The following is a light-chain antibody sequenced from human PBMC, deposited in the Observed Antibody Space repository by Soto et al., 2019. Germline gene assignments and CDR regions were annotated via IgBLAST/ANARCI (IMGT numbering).Light chain of an antibody. CDR1: QSLGGW. CDR2: DAS. Sequence: DIQLTQSPSTLSASVGDRVTITCRASQSLGGWLAWYQQKPGKAPKLLIYDASTLESGVPSRFSGSGSGTESTLTISSLQPEDFATYYCQHYNSSPHTFGQGTKVEIK. J-gene: IGKJ1*01. V-gene: IGKV1-5*01. CDR3: QHYNSSPHT.